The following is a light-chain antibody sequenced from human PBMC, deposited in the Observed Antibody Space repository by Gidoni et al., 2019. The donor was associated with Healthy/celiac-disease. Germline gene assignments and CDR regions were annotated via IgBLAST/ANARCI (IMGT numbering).Light chain of an antibody. CDR1: QSISSY. V-gene: IGKV1-39*01. Sequence: DIQMTQSPSSLSASVGDRVTITCRASQSISSYLNWYQQKPGKAPKLLIYAASILQSGVPSRFSGSGSGTDFTLTISSLQPEDFATYYCQQSYSTPWTFGQXTKVEIK. CDR2: AAS. J-gene: IGKJ1*01. CDR3: QQSYSTPWT.